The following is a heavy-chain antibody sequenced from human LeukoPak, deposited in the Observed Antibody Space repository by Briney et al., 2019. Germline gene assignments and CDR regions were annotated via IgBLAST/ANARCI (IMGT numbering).Heavy chain of an antibody. CDR3: ARRVYCSSARCYHYYYYMDV. Sequence: ASVKVSCKASGYTFTTYYMHWVRQAPGQGLEWMGIIDPSGGSATYAQKFQGRVTMTRDTSTRTFYMELNSLRSEDTAIYYCARRVYCSSARCYHYYYYMDVWGKGTTVTVSS. CDR2: IDPSGGSA. J-gene: IGHJ6*03. D-gene: IGHD2-2*01. V-gene: IGHV1-46*03. CDR1: GYTFTTYY.